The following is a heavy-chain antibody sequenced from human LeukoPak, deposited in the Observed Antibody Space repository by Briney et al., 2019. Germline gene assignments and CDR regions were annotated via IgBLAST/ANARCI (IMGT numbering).Heavy chain of an antibody. V-gene: IGHV3-64*01. CDR1: GFTFSSYA. J-gene: IGHJ6*01. CDR3: ARELAVAGTGYYYYGMDI. D-gene: IGHD6-19*01. Sequence: PGRSPRLSCAASGFTFSSYAMHWVRQTPGKRLGYVSAIISNGGSTYSANSLKGGFTNSRDNSKTTLYLQMGSLRAEDMAVCYCARELAVAGTGYYYYGMDIWGQGTTLTVSS. CDR2: IISNGGST.